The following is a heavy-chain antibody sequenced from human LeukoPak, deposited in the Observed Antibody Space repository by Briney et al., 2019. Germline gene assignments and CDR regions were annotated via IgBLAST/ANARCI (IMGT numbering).Heavy chain of an antibody. D-gene: IGHD3-16*01. CDR1: GFTFNTFW. Sequence: GGSLPLSCAASGFTFNTFWMTWVRQAPGKGLEWVANINHNGTEKYYMDSVGGRFTISRDNAKNSLSLEMKSLRLDDTAVYYCARDGGDLWPLDEWGRGTLVTVSS. CDR3: ARDGGDLWPLDE. CDR2: INHNGTEK. J-gene: IGHJ4*02. V-gene: IGHV3-7*01.